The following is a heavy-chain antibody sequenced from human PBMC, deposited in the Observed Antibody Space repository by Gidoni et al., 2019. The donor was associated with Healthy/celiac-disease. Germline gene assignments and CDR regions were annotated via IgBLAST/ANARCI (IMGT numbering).Heavy chain of an antibody. Sequence: QVQLQESGPGLVKPSETLSLTCTVSGGSISSYYWSWIRQPPGKGLEWIGYIYYSGSTNYNPSLKSRVTISVDTSKNQFSLKLSSVTAADTAVYYCARYLGYYYDSSGYSTFDYWGQGTLVTVSS. CDR1: GGSISSYY. CDR3: ARYLGYYYDSSGYSTFDY. CDR2: IYYSGST. V-gene: IGHV4-59*01. D-gene: IGHD3-22*01. J-gene: IGHJ4*02.